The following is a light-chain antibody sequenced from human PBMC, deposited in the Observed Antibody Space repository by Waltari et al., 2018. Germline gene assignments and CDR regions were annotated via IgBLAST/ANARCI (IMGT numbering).Light chain of an antibody. V-gene: IGKV1-39*01. J-gene: IGKJ1*01. CDR1: QNIDIF. CDR2: LAS. CDR3: QQSYITRWT. Sequence: DIQMTQSPSSLSASVRERVTLSCRTSQNIDIFLNWYQHKVGRAPQLLISLASHLQSGVSSRFSGSGSGTDFTLTITNLQPEDSAVYYCQQSYITRWTFGQGSEV.